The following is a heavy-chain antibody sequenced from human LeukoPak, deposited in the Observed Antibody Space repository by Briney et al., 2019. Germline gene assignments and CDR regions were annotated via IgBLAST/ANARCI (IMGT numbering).Heavy chain of an antibody. J-gene: IGHJ6*03. CDR3: TTLGDIVVVPAAIDLHYYMDV. CDR1: GFTFSNAW. D-gene: IGHD2-2*01. V-gene: IGHV3-15*01. Sequence: GGSLRLSCAASGFTFSNAWMSWVRQAPGKGLEWVGRIKSKTDGGTTDYAAPVKGRFTISRDDSKNTLYLQMNSLKTEDTAVYYCTTLGDIVVVPAAIDLHYYMDVWGKGTTVTVSS. CDR2: IKSKTDGGTT.